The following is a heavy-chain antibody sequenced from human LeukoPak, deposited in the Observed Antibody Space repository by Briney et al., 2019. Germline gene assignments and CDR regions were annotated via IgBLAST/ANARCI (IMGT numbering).Heavy chain of an antibody. Sequence: ASVTVSCKASGYTFTGYGIHWVRQARGHGLEWLGWINPFTGNTDYIEKLQGRVTMTVNTSITTAFMELRSLRSEDTAVYYCARGFLGRNPVYWGQGTLVTVSS. V-gene: IGHV1-8*01. CDR3: ARGFLGRNPVY. CDR1: GYTFTGYG. J-gene: IGHJ4*02. CDR2: INPFTGNT. D-gene: IGHD2/OR15-2a*01.